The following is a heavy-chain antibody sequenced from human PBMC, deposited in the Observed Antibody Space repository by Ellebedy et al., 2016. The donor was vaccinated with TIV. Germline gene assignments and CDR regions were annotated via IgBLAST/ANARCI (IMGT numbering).Heavy chain of an antibody. D-gene: IGHD2-15*01. Sequence: PGGSLRLSCAASGFTFSSYGMNWVRQAPGKGLEWISYISGSGAIYYADSVEGRFTVSRDNAKNSLYLQMYSLRDEDTAVYYCAREIVVAGGGGGYWGQGTLVTVSS. V-gene: IGHV3-48*02. CDR2: ISGSGAI. CDR1: GFTFSSYG. J-gene: IGHJ4*02. CDR3: AREIVVAGGGGGY.